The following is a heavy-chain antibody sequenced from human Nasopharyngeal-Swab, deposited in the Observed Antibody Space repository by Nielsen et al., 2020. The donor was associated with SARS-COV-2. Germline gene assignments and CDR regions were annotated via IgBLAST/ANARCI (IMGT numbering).Heavy chain of an antibody. Sequence: WIRQPPGKGLEWVGFIRSKAYGGTTEYAASVKGRFTISRDDSKSIAYLQMNSLRAEDTAVYYCARSRGRDGYNYAFDIWGQGTMVTVSS. D-gene: IGHD5-24*01. CDR2: IRSKAYGGTT. V-gene: IGHV3-49*02. CDR3: ARSRGRDGYNYAFDI. J-gene: IGHJ3*02.